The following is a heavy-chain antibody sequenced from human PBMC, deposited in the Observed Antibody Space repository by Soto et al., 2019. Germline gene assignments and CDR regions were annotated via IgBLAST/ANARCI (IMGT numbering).Heavy chain of an antibody. V-gene: IGHV3-23*01. J-gene: IGHJ4*02. CDR2: ISGSGGST. D-gene: IGHD1-26*01. CDR3: ATLTPGEYYFDY. CDR1: GFTFSSYA. Sequence: GGSLRLSCAASGFTFSSYAMSCVRQAPGKGLEWVSAISGSGGSTYYAGSVKGRFTISRDNSKNTLYLQMNSLRAEDTAVYYCATLTPGEYYFDYWGQGTLVTVSS.